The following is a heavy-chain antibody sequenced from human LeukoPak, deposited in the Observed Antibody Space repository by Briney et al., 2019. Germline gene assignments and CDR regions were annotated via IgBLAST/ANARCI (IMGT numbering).Heavy chain of an antibody. J-gene: IGHJ4*02. CDR1: GGSISSYY. CDR3: ARGVGDGYNPPYFDY. D-gene: IGHD5-24*01. V-gene: IGHV4-59*12. CDR2: IYYSGST. Sequence: SETLSLTCTVSGGSISSYYWSWIRQPPGKGLEWIGSIYYSGSTYYNPSLKSRVTISVDTSKNQFSLKLSSVTAADTAVYYCARGVGDGYNPPYFDYWGQGTLVTVSS.